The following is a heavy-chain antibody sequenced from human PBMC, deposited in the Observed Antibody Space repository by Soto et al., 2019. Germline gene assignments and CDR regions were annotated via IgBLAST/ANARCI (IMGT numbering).Heavy chain of an antibody. J-gene: IGHJ2*01. Sequence: EVQLLESGGGLVQPGGSLRLSCAASGFTFSAYAMGWVRQAPGKGLEWVSTIHGGGGATHYADSVKGRFTISRDDSKNTLYAQMNSLRAEDTAVYYFAKFEGHHLEYWYLDLGPWHPGHCLL. CDR2: IHGGGGAT. CDR1: GFTFSAYA. D-gene: IGHD1-1*01. CDR3: AKFEGHHLEYWYLDL. V-gene: IGHV3-23*01.